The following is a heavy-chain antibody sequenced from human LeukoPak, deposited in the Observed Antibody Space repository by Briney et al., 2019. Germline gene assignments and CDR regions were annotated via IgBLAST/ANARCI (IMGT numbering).Heavy chain of an antibody. CDR1: GYSFTSYW. V-gene: IGHV5-51*01. J-gene: IGHJ4*02. Sequence: HGESLKISCKGSGYSFTSYWIGWVRQMPGKGLEWMGIIYPGDSDTRYSPSFQGQVTISADKSLSTAYLQWSSLKASDTAMYYCARLPGDDILSAYFDYWGQGTLVTVSS. CDR3: ARLPGDDILSAYFDY. CDR2: IYPGDSDT. D-gene: IGHD3-9*01.